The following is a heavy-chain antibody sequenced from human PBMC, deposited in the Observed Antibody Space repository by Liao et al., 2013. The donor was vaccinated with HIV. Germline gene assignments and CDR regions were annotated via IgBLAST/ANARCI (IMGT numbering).Heavy chain of an antibody. Sequence: QVQLQQWGAGLLKPSETLSLTCAVYGGSFSGYYWSWIRQPPGKGLEWIGEINHSGSTYYNPSLKSRVTISVDTSKNQFSLKLNSVTAADTAIYYCARSERWTLSSGDVWGRGTTVTVSS. D-gene: IGHD3-10*01. V-gene: IGHV4-34*01. J-gene: IGHJ6*04. CDR1: GGSFSGYY. CDR2: INHSGST. CDR3: ARSERWTLSSGDV.